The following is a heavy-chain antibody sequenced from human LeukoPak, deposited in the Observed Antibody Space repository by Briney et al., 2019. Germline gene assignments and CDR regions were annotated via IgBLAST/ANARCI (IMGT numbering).Heavy chain of an antibody. D-gene: IGHD4-17*01. Sequence: ASVKVSCKASGYTFTKYGMNWVRQAPGQGLEWMGWISTNTGNPTYAQGFTGRFVFSLDTSVSTAYLQISSLKAEDIAAYYCARGLNDYGDYYFDYWGQGTLVTVSS. CDR2: ISTNTGNP. J-gene: IGHJ4*02. CDR3: ARGLNDYGDYYFDY. V-gene: IGHV7-4-1*02. CDR1: GYTFTKYG.